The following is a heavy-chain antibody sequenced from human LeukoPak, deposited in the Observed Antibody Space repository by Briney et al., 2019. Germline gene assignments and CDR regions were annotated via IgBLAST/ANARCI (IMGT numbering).Heavy chain of an antibody. J-gene: IGHJ4*02. D-gene: IGHD6-13*01. CDR2: IGYDGNTK. CDR3: AKGRSTNWSLDY. Sequence: PGGSLRLSCAASGFTFNKDGMHWVRQAPGKGLEWVTFIGYDGNTKYYADSVRGRFTISRDNLKNTLYLQMNSLRPEDAAVYYCAKGRSTNWSLDYWGQGTLVIVSS. V-gene: IGHV3-30*02. CDR1: GFTFNKDG.